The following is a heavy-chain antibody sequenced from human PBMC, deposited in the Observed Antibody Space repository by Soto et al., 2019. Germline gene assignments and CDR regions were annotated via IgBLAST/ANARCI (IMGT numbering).Heavy chain of an antibody. J-gene: IGHJ2*01. D-gene: IGHD1-1*01. V-gene: IGHV3-23*01. CDR1: GFPFSAYA. Sequence: GGSLRLSCAASGFPFSAYAMGWVRQAPGKGLEWVSTIHGGGGATHYADSVKGRFTISRDDSKNTLYAQMNSLRAEDTAVYYCAKFEGHPLEYWYLDFWGRGTLVTVSS. CDR2: IHGGGGAT. CDR3: AKFEGHPLEYWYLDF.